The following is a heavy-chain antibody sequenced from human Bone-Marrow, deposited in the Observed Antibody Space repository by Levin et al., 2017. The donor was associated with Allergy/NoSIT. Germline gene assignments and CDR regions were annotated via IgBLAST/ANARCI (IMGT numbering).Heavy chain of an antibody. D-gene: IGHD3-10*01. V-gene: IGHV4-34*01. Sequence: SQTLSLTCAVYGGSFSGYYWSWIRQPPGKGLEWIGEINHSGSTNYNPSLKSRVTISVDTSKNQFSLKLSSVTAADTAVYYCARHRRITMVQGVIPFDYWGQGTLVTVSS. CDR3: ARHRRITMVQGVIPFDY. CDR1: GGSFSGYY. CDR2: INHSGST. J-gene: IGHJ4*02.